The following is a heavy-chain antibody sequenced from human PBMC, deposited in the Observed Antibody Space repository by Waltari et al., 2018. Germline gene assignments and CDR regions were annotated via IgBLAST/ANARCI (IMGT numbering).Heavy chain of an antibody. CDR3: ARRTYSSSYYYYGMDV. D-gene: IGHD6-19*01. V-gene: IGHV1-3*01. Sequence: QVQLVQSGAEVKKPGASVKVSCKASGYTFTSYAMHWVRQAPGQRLEWMGWINAGNGNTKYSPKFQGRVTITRDTSASTAYMELSSLRSEDTAVYYCARRTYSSSYYYYGMDVWGQGTTVTVSS. J-gene: IGHJ6*02. CDR2: INAGNGNT. CDR1: GYTFTSYA.